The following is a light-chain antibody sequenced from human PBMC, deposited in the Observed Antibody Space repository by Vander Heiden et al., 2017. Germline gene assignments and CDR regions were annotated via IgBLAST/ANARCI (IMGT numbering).Light chain of an antibody. CDR2: AAS. CDR3: QQYGSSPRT. CDR1: QSVSSGY. J-gene: IGKJ1*01. Sequence: EIVLTQSPGTLSLSPGDRATLSCRASQSVSSGYSAWYQQKPGQAPRLLIYAASSRATGIPDRFSGSGSGTDFTLTISRLEPEDFAVYYCQQYGSSPRTFGQGTKVEI. V-gene: IGKV3-20*01.